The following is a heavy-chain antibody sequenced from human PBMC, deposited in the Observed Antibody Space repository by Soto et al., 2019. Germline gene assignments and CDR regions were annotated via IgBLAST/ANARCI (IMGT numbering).Heavy chain of an antibody. CDR1: GFTFSSYG. CDR3: AKDIFHVVVGGGNSYGMDV. V-gene: IGHV3-30*18. CDR2: ISYDGSNK. D-gene: IGHD2-15*01. Sequence: QVQLVESGGGVVQPGRSLRLSCAASGFTFSSYGMHWVRQAPGKGLEWVAVISYDGSNKYYADSVKGRFTISRDNSKNTLYLQMNSLRAEDTAVYYCAKDIFHVVVGGGNSYGMDVWGQGTTVTVSS. J-gene: IGHJ6*02.